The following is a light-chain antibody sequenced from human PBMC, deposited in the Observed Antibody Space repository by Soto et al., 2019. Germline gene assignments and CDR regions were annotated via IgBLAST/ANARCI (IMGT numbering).Light chain of an antibody. CDR2: GNT. Sequence: QSVLTQPPSVSGAPGQRVTISCTGSSSNIGAGYDVHWYQHFPGTAPQLLIYGNTNRPSGVPDRFFGSKSGTSASLAITGLQAGYGADYYCLSYDTTLNGVIFGGGTKLTVL. CDR3: LSYDTTLNGVI. J-gene: IGLJ2*01. V-gene: IGLV1-40*01. CDR1: SSNIGAGYD.